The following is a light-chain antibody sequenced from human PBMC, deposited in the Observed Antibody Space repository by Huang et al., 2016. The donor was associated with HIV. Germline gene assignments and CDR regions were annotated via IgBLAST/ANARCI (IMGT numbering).Light chain of an antibody. Sequence: IQLTQSPSSLSIYVGDKVTITCRASQGIPNYVAWYQQRPGKAPKLLIYAASTLQNGVPSRFSGSGSGADFALSIANVQPEDSATYYCQQFSSYPLTFGGGTKLEIK. CDR2: AAS. CDR1: QGIPNY. V-gene: IGKV1-9*01. J-gene: IGKJ4*01. CDR3: QQFSSYPLT.